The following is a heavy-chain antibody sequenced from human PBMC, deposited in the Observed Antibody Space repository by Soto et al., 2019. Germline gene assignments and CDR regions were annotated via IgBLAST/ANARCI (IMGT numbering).Heavy chain of an antibody. V-gene: IGHV3-48*01. D-gene: IGHD3-22*01. CDR1: GFTFSSHS. J-gene: IGHJ4*02. Sequence: PGGSLRLSCAASGFTFSSHSMNWVRQAPGKGLEWVSYISPSSSTIYYADSVKGRFTISRDNAKNSLYLQMNSLRAEDTAVYYCAREQYYYDRSGYSDWGQGTLVTVSS. CDR3: AREQYYYDRSGYSD. CDR2: ISPSSSTI.